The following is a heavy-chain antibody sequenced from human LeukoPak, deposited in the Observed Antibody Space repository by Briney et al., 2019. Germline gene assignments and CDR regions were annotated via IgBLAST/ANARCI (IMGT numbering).Heavy chain of an antibody. CDR3: ARVSGLNYDFWSGYPYYFDY. CDR1: GGSISSGDYY. J-gene: IGHJ4*02. CDR2: IYYSGST. V-gene: IGHV4-30-4*08. Sequence: SETLSPTCTVSGGSISSGDYYWSWIRQPPGKGLEWIGYIYYSGSTYYNPSLKSRVTISVDTSKNQFSLKLSSVTAADTAVYYCARVSGLNYDFWSGYPYYFDYWGQGTLVTVSS. D-gene: IGHD3-3*01.